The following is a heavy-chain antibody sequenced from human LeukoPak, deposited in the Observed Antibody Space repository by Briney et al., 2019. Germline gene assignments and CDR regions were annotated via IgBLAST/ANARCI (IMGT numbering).Heavy chain of an antibody. CDR2: IYYSVST. D-gene: IGHD1/OR15-1a*01. CDR3: ARAGGPLTRLIDWYFDL. J-gene: IGHJ2*01. V-gene: IGHV4-59*01. CDR1: GGSISSYY. Sequence: SETLSLTCTVSGGSISSYYWSWIRQPPGKGLGWIGYIYYSVSTNYNPSLKSRVTMSVDTSKNQFSLKLSSVTAADTAVYYCARAGGPLTRLIDWYFDLWGRGTLVTVSS.